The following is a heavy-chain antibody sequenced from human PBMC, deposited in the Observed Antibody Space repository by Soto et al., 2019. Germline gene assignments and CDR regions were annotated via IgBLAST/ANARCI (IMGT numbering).Heavy chain of an antibody. V-gene: IGHV4-39*02. CDR3: ARRGVSGPVDY. J-gene: IGHJ4*02. Sequence: QLQLQESGPGLVKPSETLSLTCTVSGGSISSSSYYWGWIRQPPGKGLEWIGNIYYSGSAYYNPSLKRRVTISVDMSKNNFSLKLSSVPAADTAVYSCARRGVSGPVDYWGQGTLVTVSS. CDR1: GGSISSSSYY. CDR2: IYYSGSA. D-gene: IGHD3-10*01.